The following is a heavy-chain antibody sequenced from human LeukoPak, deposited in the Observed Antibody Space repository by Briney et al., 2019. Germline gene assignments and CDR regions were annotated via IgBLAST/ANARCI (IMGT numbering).Heavy chain of an antibody. Sequence: PGGSLRLSCAASGFTFSSYAMSWVRQAPGKGLEWVSAISGSGGSTYYADSVKGRFTISRDNSKNTLYLQMDSLRAEDTAVYYCAKAAIVATARYYFDYWGQGTLVTVSS. D-gene: IGHD5-12*01. V-gene: IGHV3-23*01. CDR3: AKAAIVATARYYFDY. CDR1: GFTFSSYA. J-gene: IGHJ4*02. CDR2: ISGSGGST.